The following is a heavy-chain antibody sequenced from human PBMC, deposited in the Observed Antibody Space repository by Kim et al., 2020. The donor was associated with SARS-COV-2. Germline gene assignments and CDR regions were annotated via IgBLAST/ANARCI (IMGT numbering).Heavy chain of an antibody. D-gene: IGHD2-2*01. J-gene: IGHJ4*02. CDR3: ANSVYCSSTSCYFSSTASDY. CDR2: ISGSGGST. Sequence: GGSLRLSCAASGFTFSSYAMSWVRQAPGKGLEWVSAISGSGGSTYYADSVKGRFTISRDNSKNTLYLQMNSLRAEDTAVYYCANSVYCSSTSCYFSSTASDYWGQGTLVTVSS. V-gene: IGHV3-23*01. CDR1: GFTFSSYA.